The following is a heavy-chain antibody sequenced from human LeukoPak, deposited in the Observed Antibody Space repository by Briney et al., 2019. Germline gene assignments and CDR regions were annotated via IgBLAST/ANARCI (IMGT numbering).Heavy chain of an antibody. CDR2: IGSSGGGT. V-gene: IGHV3-23*01. CDR1: GFTFSSYA. D-gene: IGHD4/OR15-4a*01. CDR3: AKYGASGGSHGMDV. Sequence: PGGSLRLSCAASGFTFSSYAMYWVRQAPGKGLEWVSAIGSSGGGTYYPDSVKGRFTVSRDNSKNTLYLQMNSLGAEDTAVYYCAKYGASGGSHGMDVWGQGTTVTVSS. J-gene: IGHJ6*02.